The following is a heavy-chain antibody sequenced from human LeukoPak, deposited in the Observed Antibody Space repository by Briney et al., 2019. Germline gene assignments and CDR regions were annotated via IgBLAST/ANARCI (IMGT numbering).Heavy chain of an antibody. J-gene: IGHJ4*02. CDR2: IKTDGSST. CDR3: ARGGTSGCLDY. Sequence: GGSLRLSCAASGFTFSNYWMHWVRQAPGKGPVWVSRIKTDGSSTSYADSVKGRFTISRDNAKNTLYLQMNTMSAEDTAVYFCARGGTSGCLDYWGQGTLVTVSS. CDR1: GFTFSNYW. V-gene: IGHV3-74*01. D-gene: IGHD6-19*01.